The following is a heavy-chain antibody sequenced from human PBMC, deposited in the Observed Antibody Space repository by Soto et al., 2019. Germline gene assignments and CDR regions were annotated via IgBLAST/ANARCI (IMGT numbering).Heavy chain of an antibody. Sequence: ASVKVSCKASGYTFTSYGISWVRQAPGQALEWMGWISAYNGNTNYAQKLQGRVTMTTDTSTSTAYMELRSLRSDDTAVYYCARLLRYFDWLIGTDYYYMDVWGKGTTVTVSS. V-gene: IGHV1-18*01. J-gene: IGHJ6*03. CDR1: GYTFTSYG. CDR3: ARLLRYFDWLIGTDYYYMDV. CDR2: ISAYNGNT. D-gene: IGHD3-9*01.